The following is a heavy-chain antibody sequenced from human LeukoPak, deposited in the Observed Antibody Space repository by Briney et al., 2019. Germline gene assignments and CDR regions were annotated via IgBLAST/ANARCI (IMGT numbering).Heavy chain of an antibody. Sequence: AGGSLRLSCAASGFTFSSYSMSWVRQAPGKGLEWVSSISSRSSYIYYADSVKGRFTISRDNAKNSLYLQMNSLRAEDTAVYYCARDDPGGYGGYPHWGQGTLVTVSS. CDR3: ARDDPGGYGGYPH. CDR1: GFTFSSYS. D-gene: IGHD4-17*01. V-gene: IGHV3-21*01. CDR2: ISSRSSYI. J-gene: IGHJ4*02.